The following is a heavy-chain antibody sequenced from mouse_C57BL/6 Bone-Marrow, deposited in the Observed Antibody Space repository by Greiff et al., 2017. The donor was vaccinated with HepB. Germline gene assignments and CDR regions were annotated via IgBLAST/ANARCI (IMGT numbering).Heavy chain of an antibody. CDR3: ARDDYGSSYVYYFDY. J-gene: IGHJ2*01. D-gene: IGHD1-1*01. CDR2: ISDGGSYT. CDR1: GFTFGSYA. Sequence: DVKLQESGGGLVRPGGSLKLSCAASGFTFGSYAMSWVRQTPERRREGVATISDGGSYTYYPDNVKGRFTISRDNAKNNLYLQMSHLKSEDTAMYYCARDDYGSSYVYYFDYWGQGTTLTVSS. V-gene: IGHV5-4*01.